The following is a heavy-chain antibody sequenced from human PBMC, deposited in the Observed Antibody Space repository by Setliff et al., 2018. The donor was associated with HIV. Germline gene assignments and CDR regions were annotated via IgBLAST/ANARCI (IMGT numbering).Heavy chain of an antibody. CDR2: INAGNGNT. CDR3: ARRDYYDSGVPTTPFDY. D-gene: IGHD3-22*01. Sequence: ASVKVSCKASGYTFSRYAMHWVRQAPGQRLEWMGWINAGNGNTKYYADSVKGRFTISRDNAKNSLYLQMNSLRAEDTAVYYCARRDYYDSGVPTTPFDYWGQGTLVTVSS. CDR1: GYTFSRYA. J-gene: IGHJ4*02. V-gene: IGHV1-3*01.